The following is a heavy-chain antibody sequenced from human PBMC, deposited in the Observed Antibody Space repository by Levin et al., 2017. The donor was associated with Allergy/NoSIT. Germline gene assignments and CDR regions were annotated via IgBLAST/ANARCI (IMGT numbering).Heavy chain of an antibody. V-gene: IGHV4-34*01. Sequence: GSLRLSCAVYGGSFSGYYWSWIRQPPGKGLEWIGEINHSGSTNYNPSLKSRVTISVDTSKNQFSLKLSSVTAADTAVYYCARGIMKYCSGGSCPRGADYYYYGMDVWGQGTTVTVSS. D-gene: IGHD2-15*01. CDR1: GGSFSGYY. J-gene: IGHJ6*02. CDR2: INHSGST. CDR3: ARGIMKYCSGGSCPRGADYYYYGMDV.